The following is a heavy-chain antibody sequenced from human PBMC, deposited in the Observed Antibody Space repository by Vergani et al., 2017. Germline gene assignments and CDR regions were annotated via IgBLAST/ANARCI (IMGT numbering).Heavy chain of an antibody. D-gene: IGHD4-17*01. V-gene: IGHV3-11*06. J-gene: IGHJ6*02. Sequence: QVQLVESGGGLVKPGGSLRLSCAASGFTFSDYYMGWIRQAPGKGLEWVSYISSSSSYTNYADSGKGRFTISRDNAKNSLYLQMNSLRAEDTAVYYCARGGDYYYYYGMDVWGQGTTVTVSS. CDR1: GFTFSDYY. CDR2: ISSSSSYT. CDR3: ARGGDYYYYYGMDV.